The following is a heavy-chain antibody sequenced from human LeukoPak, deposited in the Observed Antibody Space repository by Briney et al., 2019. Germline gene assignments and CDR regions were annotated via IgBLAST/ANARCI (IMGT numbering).Heavy chain of an antibody. V-gene: IGHV3-23*01. J-gene: IGHJ4*02. CDR1: GFTFSSYA. Sequence: GGCLRLSCAASGFTFSSYAMSWVRRAPGRGLEWVSAISSNGGGTFYADSVKGQFTISRDNSQNTLYLQTNSLRAEDTAIYYCAKHYGSGTYYNYLDYWGQGTLVTVSS. CDR2: ISSNGGGT. CDR3: AKHYGSGTYYNYLDY. D-gene: IGHD3-10*01.